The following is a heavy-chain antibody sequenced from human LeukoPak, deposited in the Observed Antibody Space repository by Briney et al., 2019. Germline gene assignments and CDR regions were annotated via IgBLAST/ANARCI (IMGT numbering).Heavy chain of an antibody. CDR2: ISGSGDST. Sequence: PGGSLRLSCAASGFTFSSYAMSWVRQAPGQGLEWVSAISGSGDSTYYADSVQGRFTISRDNSKNTLYVEMNSLRADDTAVYYCAKGDNSGWYDSPFDYWGQGTLVTVSS. D-gene: IGHD6-19*01. CDR1: GFTFSSYA. J-gene: IGHJ4*02. V-gene: IGHV3-23*01. CDR3: AKGDNSGWYDSPFDY.